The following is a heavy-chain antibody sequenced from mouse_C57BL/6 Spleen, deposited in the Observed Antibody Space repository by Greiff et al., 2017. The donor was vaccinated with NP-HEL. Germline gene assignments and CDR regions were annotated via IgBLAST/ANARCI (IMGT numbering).Heavy chain of an antibody. J-gene: IGHJ4*01. CDR3: ARRGDYDNYYAMDY. V-gene: IGHV2-6*03. Sequence: VQLQQSGPGLVAPSQSLSITCTVSGFSLTSYGVHWVRQPPGKGLEWLVVIWSDGSSTYNSALKSRPSISKDNSNSQVFLKKNSLQTDDTAMYYCARRGDYDNYYAMDYWGQGTSVTVSS. D-gene: IGHD2-4*01. CDR1: GFSLTSYG. CDR2: IWSDGSS.